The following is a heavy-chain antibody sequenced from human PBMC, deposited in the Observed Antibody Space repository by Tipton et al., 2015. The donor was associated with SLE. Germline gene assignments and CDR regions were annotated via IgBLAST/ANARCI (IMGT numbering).Heavy chain of an antibody. V-gene: IGHV4-59*11. CDR2: IFNSGST. J-gene: IGHJ6*02. D-gene: IGHD4-17*01. CDR3: AGIGGKATVSPFYYYGMDV. Sequence: TLSLTCTVSGGSISSRYWSWIRQPPGKGLEWIGYIFNSGSTNYNPSLKSRVTISVDTSKNQFSLRLKSVTAADTAVYYCAGIGGKATVSPFYYYGMDVWGQGTTVTVS. CDR1: GGSISSRY.